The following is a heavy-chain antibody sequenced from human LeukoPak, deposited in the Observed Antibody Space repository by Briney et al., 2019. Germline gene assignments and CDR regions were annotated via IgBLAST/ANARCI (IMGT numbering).Heavy chain of an antibody. D-gene: IGHD3-9*01. CDR1: GFIFSNYV. CDR2: ISGSSVKT. CDR3: TREEAYFDSLLAYYFDY. J-gene: IGHJ4*02. V-gene: IGHV3-23*01. Sequence: PGVSLRLSCAASGFIFSNYVMSWVRQAPGKGPEWVAAISGSSVKTYYADSVKGRFTISRDDPKNTLYLQMNSLRAEDTAIYYCTREEAYFDSLLAYYFDYWGQGTLVTVSS.